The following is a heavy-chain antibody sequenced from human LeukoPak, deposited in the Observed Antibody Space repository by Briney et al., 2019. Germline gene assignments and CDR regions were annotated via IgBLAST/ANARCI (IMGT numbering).Heavy chain of an antibody. CDR1: GGSFSGYY. Sequence: PSETLSLTCAVYGGSFSGYYWSWIRQPPGKGLEWIGEINHSGSTNHNASLKSRVTISVDTSKNQFSLKLSSVTAADTAVYYCAYMTTFYYFDYWGQGTLVTVSS. CDR3: AYMTTFYYFDY. V-gene: IGHV4-34*01. J-gene: IGHJ4*02. D-gene: IGHD4-11*01. CDR2: INHSGST.